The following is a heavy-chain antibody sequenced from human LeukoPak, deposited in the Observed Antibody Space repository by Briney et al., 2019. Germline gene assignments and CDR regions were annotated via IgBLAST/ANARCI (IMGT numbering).Heavy chain of an antibody. D-gene: IGHD3-10*01. CDR3: ARSLCPGKNGSGSSCHWFDP. CDR2: IYYSGST. CDR1: GGSISSYY. V-gene: IGHV4-59*08. Sequence: AETLSLTCSGSGGSISSYYWSWIRQPPGKGLEWIGYIYYSGSTNKNTYLKSRVTISVDTSKNQFSLKLSSVTAADTAVYYCARSLCPGKNGSGSSCHWFDPWGQGTLVTVSS. J-gene: IGHJ5*02.